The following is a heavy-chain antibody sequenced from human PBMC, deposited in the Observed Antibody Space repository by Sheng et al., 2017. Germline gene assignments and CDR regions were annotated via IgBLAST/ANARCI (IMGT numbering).Heavy chain of an antibody. V-gene: IGHV3-30-3*01. Sequence: QVQLVESGGGVVQPGRSLRLSCAASGFTFSSYAMHWVRQAPGKGLEWVAVISYDGSNKYYADSVKGRFTISRDNSKNTLYLQMNSLRAEDTAVYYCATYHDYSNYGEDLGWAGVDAFDIWGQGTMVTVSS. CDR3: ATYHDYSNYGEDLGWAGVDAFDI. CDR1: GFTFSSYA. CDR2: ISYDGSNK. D-gene: IGHD4-4*01. J-gene: IGHJ3*02.